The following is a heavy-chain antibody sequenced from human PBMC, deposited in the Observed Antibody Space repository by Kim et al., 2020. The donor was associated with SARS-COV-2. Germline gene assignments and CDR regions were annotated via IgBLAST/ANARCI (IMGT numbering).Heavy chain of an antibody. Sequence: ASVKVSCKASGYTFTSYYMHWVRQAPGQGLEWMGMINPSGGSTSYAQKFQGRVTMTRDTSTSTVYMELSSLRSEDTAVYYCARSAYYDFWSAYPDNTNFHYYMDVWGKGTTVTVSS. CDR2: INPSGGST. CDR1: GYTFTSYY. D-gene: IGHD3-3*01. V-gene: IGHV1-46*01. J-gene: IGHJ6*03. CDR3: ARSAYYDFWSAYPDNTNFHYYMDV.